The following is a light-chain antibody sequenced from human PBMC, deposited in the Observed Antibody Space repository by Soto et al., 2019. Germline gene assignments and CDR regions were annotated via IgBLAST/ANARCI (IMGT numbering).Light chain of an antibody. V-gene: IGLV1-44*01. CDR1: DSNIGTKG. J-gene: IGLJ2*01. Sequence: QSVLTQPPSASGTPGQRVTISCSGSDSNIGTKGVDWYQQFPGKAPKCVIFGNNQRPSGVPDRFSGSKSGTSASLAISGLPSEDEADYYCAAWDGSLKAVLFGGGTKLTV. CDR2: GNN. CDR3: AAWDGSLKAVL.